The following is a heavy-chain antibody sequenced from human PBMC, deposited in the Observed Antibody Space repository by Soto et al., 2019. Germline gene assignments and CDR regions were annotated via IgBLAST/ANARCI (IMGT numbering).Heavy chain of an antibody. J-gene: IGHJ4*02. CDR2: IYPGDSET. V-gene: IGHV5-51*01. CDR1: GYTFSNNW. Sequence: GESLKISCQTSGYTFSNNWIGWVRQMPGKCLEWMWIIYPGDSETRYSPSFQGQVTISTDRSLNTAYLQWTSLQASDTAMYYCAREGCGGGNCYSGYKLGIDYWGQGTVVTVSS. CDR3: AREGCGGGNCYSGYKLGIDY. D-gene: IGHD2-15*01.